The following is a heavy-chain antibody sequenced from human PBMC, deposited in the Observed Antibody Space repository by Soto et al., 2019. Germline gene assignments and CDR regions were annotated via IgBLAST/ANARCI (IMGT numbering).Heavy chain of an antibody. CDR3: ARFLWFGDLVSRLAV. D-gene: IGHD3-10*01. V-gene: IGHV2-70*01. Sequence: SGPTLVNPTQTLTLTCTFSGFSLSTSGMCVSWIRQPPGKALEWLALIDWDDDKYYSTSLKTRLTISKDTSKNQVVLTMTNMDSVDTATYYCARFLWFGDLVSRLAVWGQGTTVTGSS. J-gene: IGHJ6*02. CDR2: IDWDDDK. CDR1: GFSLSTSGMC.